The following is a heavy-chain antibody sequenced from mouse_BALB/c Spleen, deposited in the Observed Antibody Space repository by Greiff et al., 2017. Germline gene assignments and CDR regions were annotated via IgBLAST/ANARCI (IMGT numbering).Heavy chain of an antibody. D-gene: IGHD2-10*01. V-gene: IGHV5-6-3*01. CDR3: AREAYYGNYGGGAWFAY. CDR2: INRNGGST. Sequence: EVKLVESGGGLVQPGGSLKLSCAASGFTFSSYGMSWVRQTPDKRLELVATINRNGGSTYYPDSVKGRFTISRDNAKNTLYLQMSSLKSEDTAMYYCAREAYYGNYGGGAWFAYWGQGTLVTVSA. CDR1: GFTFSSYG. J-gene: IGHJ3*01.